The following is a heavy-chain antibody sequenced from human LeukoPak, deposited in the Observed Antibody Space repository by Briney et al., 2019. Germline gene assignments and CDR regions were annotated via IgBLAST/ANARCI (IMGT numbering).Heavy chain of an antibody. D-gene: IGHD6-13*01. CDR3: ARGMSSSWPGRLDY. V-gene: IGHV4-59*01. CDR1: GGSITSYY. Sequence: PSETLSLTCTVSGGSITSYYWSWIRQPLGKELEWIGYISYAGSTNYNPSLKSRVTMSVDTSKNQFSLKLSSVTAADTAIYYCARGMSSSWPGRLDYWGQGTLVTVSS. J-gene: IGHJ4*02. CDR2: ISYAGST.